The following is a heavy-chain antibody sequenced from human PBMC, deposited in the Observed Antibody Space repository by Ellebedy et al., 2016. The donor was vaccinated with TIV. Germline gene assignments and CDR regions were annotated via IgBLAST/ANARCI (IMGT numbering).Heavy chain of an antibody. D-gene: IGHD2/OR15-2a*01. Sequence: PGGSLRLSCAASGFTFSSDWMSWVRQAPGKGLEWVANIKQDGSEKYYLDSVKGRFTISRDNAKNSLYLQMNSLKTEDTAVYYCARPRQASFYDSSSSYYAYWGPGTLVTVSS. V-gene: IGHV3-7*03. CDR1: GFTFSSDW. CDR3: ARPRQASFYDSSSSYYAY. CDR2: IKQDGSEK. J-gene: IGHJ4*02.